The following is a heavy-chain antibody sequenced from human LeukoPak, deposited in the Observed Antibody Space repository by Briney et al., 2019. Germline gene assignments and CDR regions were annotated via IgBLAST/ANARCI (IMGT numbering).Heavy chain of an antibody. CDR3: AREFWNGWASMGYYFDY. CDR2: IILILGIA. Sequence: SGKVSCKASGGTFSSYAISWVRQAPGQRLEWMGRIILILGIANYAQTFQGRVTITADKSTSTAYMELSSLRPEDTAVYYCAREFWNGWASMGYYFDYWGQGTLVTVSS. D-gene: IGHD1-1*01. CDR1: GGTFSSYA. V-gene: IGHV1-69*04. J-gene: IGHJ4*02.